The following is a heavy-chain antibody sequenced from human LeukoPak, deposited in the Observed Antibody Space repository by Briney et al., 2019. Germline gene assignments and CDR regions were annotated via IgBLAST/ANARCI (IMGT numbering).Heavy chain of an antibody. Sequence: SETLSLTCAVSGGSFSGYYWSWIRQPPGKGLEWIGEINHSGSTNYNPSLKSRVTISVDTSKNQFSLKLSSVTAADTAVYYCASHGGGAYRGGDCLTAGYYWGQGTLVTVSS. CDR3: ASHGGGAYRGGDCLTAGYY. V-gene: IGHV4-34*01. J-gene: IGHJ4*02. D-gene: IGHD2-21*02. CDR1: GGSFSGYY. CDR2: INHSGST.